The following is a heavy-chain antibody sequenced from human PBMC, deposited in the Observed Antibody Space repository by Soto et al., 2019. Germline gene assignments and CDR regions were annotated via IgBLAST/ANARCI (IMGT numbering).Heavy chain of an antibody. D-gene: IGHD6-13*01. CDR2: IDWDDDK. J-gene: IGHJ5*02. CDR3: ARELAAAGNWWFDI. CDR1: GFSLSTNEMC. Sequence: GAELVNAKQTLTLTCTFPGFSLSTNEMCVSWIRQPPEKALEWLARIDWDDDKYYSTSLKTRLTISKDTSKNQVVLTMTNMDPVDTATYYCARELAAAGNWWFDIWGQGTLVTVSS. V-gene: IGHV2-70*11.